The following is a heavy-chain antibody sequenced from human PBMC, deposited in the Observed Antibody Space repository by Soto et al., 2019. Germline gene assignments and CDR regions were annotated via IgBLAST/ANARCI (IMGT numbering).Heavy chain of an antibody. V-gene: IGHV1-69*08. CDR3: ASGYSSGWWIGYYFDY. CDR1: GGTFSSYT. CDR2: IIPILGTA. J-gene: IGHJ4*02. Sequence: SVKVSCKASGGTFSSYTISWVRQAPGQGLEWMGRIIPILGTANYAQKFQGRVTITADESTSTAYMELSSLRSEDTAVYYCASGYSSGWWIGYYFDYWGQGTLVTVSS. D-gene: IGHD6-19*01.